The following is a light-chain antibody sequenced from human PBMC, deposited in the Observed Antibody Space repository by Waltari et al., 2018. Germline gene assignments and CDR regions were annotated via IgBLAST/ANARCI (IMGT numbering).Light chain of an antibody. Sequence: QSVLTQPPSVSGAPGQRVTISCTGSRSTIGAGYVFHWYQQLPGTAPKLLIYGNSNRPSGVPDRFSGSKSGTSASLAITGLQAEDEADYYCQSYDSSLSGYVFGTGTKVTVL. V-gene: IGLV1-40*01. CDR1: RSTIGAGYV. CDR3: QSYDSSLSGYV. CDR2: GNS. J-gene: IGLJ1*01.